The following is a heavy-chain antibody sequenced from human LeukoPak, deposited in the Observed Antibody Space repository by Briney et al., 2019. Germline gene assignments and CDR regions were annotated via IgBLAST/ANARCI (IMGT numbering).Heavy chain of an antibody. D-gene: IGHD6-19*01. CDR3: ARYSSDWVFDY. CDR2: IYTSGST. Sequence: PSETLSPTCTVSGGSISSYYWNWIRQPAGKGLEWIGRIYTSGSTNYNPSLRSRVTMSVDTSKNQFSLKLSSVTAADTAIYYCARYSSDWVFDYWGQGTLVTVSP. V-gene: IGHV4-4*07. CDR1: GGSISSYY. J-gene: IGHJ4*02.